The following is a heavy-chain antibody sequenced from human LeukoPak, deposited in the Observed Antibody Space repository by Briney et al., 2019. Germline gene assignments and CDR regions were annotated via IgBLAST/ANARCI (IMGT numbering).Heavy chain of an antibody. J-gene: IGHJ4*02. CDR3: ARDFGATYYYGSGSLRFDY. Sequence: GASVKVSCKASGYTFTSYAMHWVRQAPGQRLEWMGWINAGNGNTKYSQKFQGRVTITRDTSASTAYMELSSLRSEDTAVYYCARDFGATYYYGSGSLRFDYWGQGTLVTVSS. CDR1: GYTFTSYA. CDR2: INAGNGNT. V-gene: IGHV1-3*01. D-gene: IGHD3-10*01.